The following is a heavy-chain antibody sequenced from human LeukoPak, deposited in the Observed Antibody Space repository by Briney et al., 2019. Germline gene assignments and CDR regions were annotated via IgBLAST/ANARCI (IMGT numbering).Heavy chain of an antibody. Sequence: PSETLSLTCTVSGGSISSGGYYWSWIRRHPGKGLEWIGYIYYSGSTYYNPSLKSRVTISVDTSKNQFSLKLSSVTAADTAVYYCASQYYDSSGYYDEYFQHWGQGTLVTVSS. J-gene: IGHJ1*01. D-gene: IGHD3-22*01. CDR2: IYYSGST. CDR1: GGSISSGGYY. V-gene: IGHV4-31*03. CDR3: ASQYYDSSGYYDEYFQH.